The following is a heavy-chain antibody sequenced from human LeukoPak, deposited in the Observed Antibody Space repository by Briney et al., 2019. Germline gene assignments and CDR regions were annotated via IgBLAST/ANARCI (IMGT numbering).Heavy chain of an antibody. CDR1: GHTFTGYY. CDR2: INANSGDT. D-gene: IGHD1-1*01. CDR3: ARGVERFDP. Sequence: ASVKVSCKASGHTFTGYYMHWVRQAPGQGLEWMGWINANSGDTNYAQKFQGRVTMTTDTSTSTAYMELRSLRSDDTAVYYCARGVERFDPWGQGTLVTVSS. J-gene: IGHJ5*02. V-gene: IGHV1-2*02.